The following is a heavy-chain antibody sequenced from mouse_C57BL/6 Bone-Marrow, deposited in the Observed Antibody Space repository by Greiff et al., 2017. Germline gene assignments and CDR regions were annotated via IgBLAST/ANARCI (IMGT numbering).Heavy chain of an antibody. Sequence: QVQLQQPGAELVKPGASVKLSCKASGYTFTSYWMHWVKQRPGQGLEWIGMIHPNSGSTNYNEKFKSKATLTVDKSSSTAYMQLSSLTSEDSAVYYCARWGLRLYYYAMDYWGQGTSVTVSS. V-gene: IGHV1-64*01. CDR3: ARWGLRLYYYAMDY. CDR1: GYTFTSYW. J-gene: IGHJ4*01. D-gene: IGHD2-4*01. CDR2: IHPNSGST.